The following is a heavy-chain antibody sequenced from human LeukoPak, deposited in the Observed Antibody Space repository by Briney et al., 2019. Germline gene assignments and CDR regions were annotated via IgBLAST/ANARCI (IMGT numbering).Heavy chain of an antibody. D-gene: IGHD3-10*01. J-gene: IGHJ3*02. CDR2: INHSGST. CDR3: ARQRHYYGSGSYLHAFDI. CDR1: GGSFSGYY. V-gene: IGHV4-34*01. Sequence: PSETLSLTCAVYGGSFSGYYWSWIRQPPGKGLEWIGEINHSGSTNYNPSLKSRVTISVDTSKNQFSLKLSSVTAADTAVYYCARQRHYYGSGSYLHAFDIWGQGTMVTVSS.